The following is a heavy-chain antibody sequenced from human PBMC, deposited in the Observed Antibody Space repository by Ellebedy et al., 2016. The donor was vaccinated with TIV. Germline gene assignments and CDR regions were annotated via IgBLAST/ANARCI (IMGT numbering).Heavy chain of an antibody. CDR1: GGSFSDYY. Sequence: MPSETLSLTCAVYGGSFSDYYWSWIRQPPGKGLEWIGYIHYSGSTSYNPSLKSRVSISGDTPTGHFSLALSSVTAADTAVYFCARLGLSGGYWSLFDFWGQGILVTVSS. CDR3: ARLGLSGGYWSLFDF. V-gene: IGHV4-59*01. D-gene: IGHD3-22*01. CDR2: IHYSGST. J-gene: IGHJ4*02.